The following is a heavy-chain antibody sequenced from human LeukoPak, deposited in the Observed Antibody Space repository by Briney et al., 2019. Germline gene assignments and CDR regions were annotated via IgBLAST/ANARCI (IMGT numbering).Heavy chain of an antibody. Sequence: SVKVCCKASGGTFSSYAISWVRQAPGQGLEWMGGIIPIFGTANYAQKFQGRVTITADESTSTAYMELSSLRSEDTAVYYCASATSSSWYIDYWGQGTLVTVSS. V-gene: IGHV1-69*13. CDR2: IIPIFGTA. D-gene: IGHD6-13*01. CDR1: GGTFSSYA. J-gene: IGHJ4*02. CDR3: ASATSSSWYIDY.